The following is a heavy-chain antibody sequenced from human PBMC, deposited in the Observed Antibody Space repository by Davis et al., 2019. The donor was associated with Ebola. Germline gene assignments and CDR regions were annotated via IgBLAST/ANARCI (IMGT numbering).Heavy chain of an antibody. D-gene: IGHD6-13*01. CDR1: GGSISSGDYY. CDR3: ARGCFSSCSTGFDP. V-gene: IGHV4-30-4*01. J-gene: IGHJ5*02. CDR2: IYYSGST. Sequence: PSETLSLTCTVSGGSISSGDYYWSWIRQPPGKGLEWIGYIYYSGSTYYNPSLKSRVTMSVDTSKNQFSLKLSSVTAADTAVYHCARGCFSSCSTGFDPWGQGSLVTVSS.